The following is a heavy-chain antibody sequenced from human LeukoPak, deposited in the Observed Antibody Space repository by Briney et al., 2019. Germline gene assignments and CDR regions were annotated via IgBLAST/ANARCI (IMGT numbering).Heavy chain of an antibody. D-gene: IGHD3-10*01. J-gene: IGHJ4*02. CDR1: GFTFSNYA. Sequence: TGGSLRLSCAASGFTFSNYALHWVRQAPGQGLEWMGWINPNSGGTNYAQKFQGRVTMTRDTSISTAYMELSRLRSDDTAVYYCARDRSVDRITMVRGVIGYWGQGTLVTVSS. V-gene: IGHV1-2*02. CDR2: INPNSGGT. CDR3: ARDRSVDRITMVRGVIGY.